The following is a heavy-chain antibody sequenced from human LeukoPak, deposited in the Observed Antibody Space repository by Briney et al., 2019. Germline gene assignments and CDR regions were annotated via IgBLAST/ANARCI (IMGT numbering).Heavy chain of an antibody. J-gene: IGHJ4*02. Sequence: GGSLRLSCAASGFTFSSYAMSWVRQAPGKGLEWVSAISRSGDTTYYADSVKGRFTISRDNSKNTLYLQMNSLRAEDTAVYYCKTGSNYYGSGSGAYWGQGALVTVSS. D-gene: IGHD3-10*01. CDR2: ISRSGDTT. V-gene: IGHV3-23*01. CDR3: KTGSNYYGSGSGAY. CDR1: GFTFSSYA.